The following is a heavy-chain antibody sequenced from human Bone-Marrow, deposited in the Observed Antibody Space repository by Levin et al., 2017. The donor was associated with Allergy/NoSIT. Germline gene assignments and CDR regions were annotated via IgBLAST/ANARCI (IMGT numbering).Heavy chain of an antibody. CDR3: ARVQGGCSSSSCYLDP. V-gene: IGHV4/OR15-8*02. D-gene: IGHD2-2*01. CDR2: INYSGDT. J-gene: IGHJ5*02. Sequence: SETLSLTCGVSGTSISTNNWWHWIRQSPEKGLEWIAEINYSGDTNYNPSLKNRVTISLDRTNYQVSLQMNSVTAADTAVYYCARVQGGCSSSSCYLDPWGQGTLVTVSS. CDR1: GTSISTNNW.